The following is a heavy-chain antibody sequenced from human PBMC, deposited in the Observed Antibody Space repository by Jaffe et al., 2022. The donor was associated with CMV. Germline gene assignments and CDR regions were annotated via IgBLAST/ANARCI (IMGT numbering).Heavy chain of an antibody. V-gene: IGHV1-3*01. D-gene: IGHD6-13*01. CDR3: AREASEYSSSWYPRDYYYYMDV. CDR1: GYTFTSYA. Sequence: QVQLVQSGAEVKKPGASVKVSCKASGYTFTSYAMHWVRQAPGQRLEWMGWINAGNGNTKYSQKFQGRVTITRDTSASTAYMELSSLRSEDTAVYYCAREASEYSSSWYPRDYYYYMDVWGKGTTVTVSS. CDR2: INAGNGNT. J-gene: IGHJ6*03.